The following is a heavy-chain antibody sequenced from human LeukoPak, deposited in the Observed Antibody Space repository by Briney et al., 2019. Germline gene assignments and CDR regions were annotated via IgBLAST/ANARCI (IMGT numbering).Heavy chain of an antibody. CDR1: GGSISSGVYY. CDR3: ALYRGVRGVTRMYYFDY. CDR2: IYYSGST. J-gene: IGHJ4*02. Sequence: SQTLSLTCTVSGGSISSGVYYWSWIRQPPGKGLEWIGYIYYSGSTYYNPSLKSRVTISVDTSKNQFSLKLSSVTAADTAVYYCALYRGVRGVTRMYYFDYWGQGTLVTVSS. D-gene: IGHD3-10*01. V-gene: IGHV4-30-4*01.